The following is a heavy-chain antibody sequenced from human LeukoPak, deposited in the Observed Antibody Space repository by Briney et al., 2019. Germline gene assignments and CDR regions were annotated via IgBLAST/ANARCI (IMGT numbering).Heavy chain of an antibody. D-gene: IGHD4-23*01. V-gene: IGHV4-34*01. CDR3: ARAPRWAYDY. CDR2: INHSGST. J-gene: IGHJ4*02. Sequence: SETLSLTCAVYGGSFSGYYWSWLRQPPGKGLEGIGEINHSGSTNYNPSLTSRGTISVDTSKTQFSLKLSSVTAADTAVYYCARAPRWAYDYWGQGTLVTVSS. CDR1: GGSFSGYY.